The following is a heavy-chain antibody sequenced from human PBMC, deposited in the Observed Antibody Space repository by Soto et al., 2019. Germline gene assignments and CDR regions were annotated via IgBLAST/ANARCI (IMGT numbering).Heavy chain of an antibody. CDR2: LSGSGGTT. V-gene: IGHV3-23*01. Sequence: VGSLRLSCAASGFTFSSYAMSWVRQAPGKGLEWVSSLSGSGGTTYYADSVKGRLTISRDNSKNTLYLQMNGLRGEDTAVYYCAKGEDFWSGYHDYWGQGTLVTVSS. D-gene: IGHD3-3*01. J-gene: IGHJ4*02. CDR3: AKGEDFWSGYHDY. CDR1: GFTFSSYA.